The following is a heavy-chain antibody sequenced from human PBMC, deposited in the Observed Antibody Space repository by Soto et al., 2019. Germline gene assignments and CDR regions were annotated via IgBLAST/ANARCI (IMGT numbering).Heavy chain of an antibody. V-gene: IGHV3-23*01. Sequence: EVQLLESGGGLVQPGGSLRLSCAASGFTFSSYAMSWVRQAPGKGLEWVSAISGSGGSTYYADSVKGRFTISRDNSNNTLYLQMNSLRAEDTAVYYCAKDRVSNYVVGWFDPWGQGTLVTVSS. J-gene: IGHJ5*02. CDR2: ISGSGGST. CDR1: GFTFSSYA. D-gene: IGHD4-4*01. CDR3: AKDRVSNYVVGWFDP.